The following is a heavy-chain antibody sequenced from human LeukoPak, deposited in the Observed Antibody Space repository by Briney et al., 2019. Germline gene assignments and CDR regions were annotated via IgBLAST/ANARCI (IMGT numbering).Heavy chain of an antibody. D-gene: IGHD3-10*01. CDR3: TKDLTPGGADV. Sequence: GGSLRLSCAVSGFTSYDHAMHWVRQASGKGLEWVAGIMWRSGSTGYGDSVKGRFTISRDNAKKSLYLQMNGLRVEDTAFYYCTKDLTPGGADVWGQGTTVTVSS. CDR1: GFTSYDHA. CDR2: IMWRSGST. J-gene: IGHJ6*02. V-gene: IGHV3-9*02.